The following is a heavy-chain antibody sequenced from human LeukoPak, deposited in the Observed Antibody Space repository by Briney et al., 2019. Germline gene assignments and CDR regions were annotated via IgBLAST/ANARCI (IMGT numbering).Heavy chain of an antibody. V-gene: IGHV3-11*01. CDR3: ARGGYGWTFNQ. CDR1: GVPFSDNF. D-gene: IGHD2/OR15-2a*01. J-gene: IGHJ4*02. CDR2: ISSRGDTI. Sequence: GSLRLSCTASGVPFSDNFMGWLRQAPGKGLEWVSYISSRGDTIHYSDAVKGRFSISRDSSKRSLYLQMNRLRIDDTAVYYCARGGYGWTFNQWGQGTLVSVSS.